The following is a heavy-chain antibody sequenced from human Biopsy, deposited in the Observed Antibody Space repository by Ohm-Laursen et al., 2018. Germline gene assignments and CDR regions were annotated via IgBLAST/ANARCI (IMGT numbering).Heavy chain of an antibody. CDR2: ISYDGSGE. D-gene: IGHD4-11*01. Sequence: SLRLSCAATGFTFTSYAVHWVRQAPGKGLEWVAVISYDGSGEYYADSLQGRFIISGDNPKNTVDLQMNSLRAEDTAVYFCARDGKRWDYSTYFSWHFDLWGRGTLVTVSS. CDR3: ARDGKRWDYSTYFSWHFDL. CDR1: GFTFTSYA. J-gene: IGHJ2*01. V-gene: IGHV3-30*03.